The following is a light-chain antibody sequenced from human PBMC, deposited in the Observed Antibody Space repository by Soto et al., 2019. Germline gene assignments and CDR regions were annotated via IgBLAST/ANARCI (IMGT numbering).Light chain of an antibody. CDR2: GAS. Sequence: EIVLTQSPATLSVSPGERATLSCRASQNVLSNVAWYQQKPGQAPRLLTYGASTRATGIPARFTGYGSGTEFTLTIGSLQSEDFATYYCQQYSSSPSFGQGTRLEIK. V-gene: IGKV3-15*01. CDR1: QNVLSN. J-gene: IGKJ5*01. CDR3: QQYSSSPS.